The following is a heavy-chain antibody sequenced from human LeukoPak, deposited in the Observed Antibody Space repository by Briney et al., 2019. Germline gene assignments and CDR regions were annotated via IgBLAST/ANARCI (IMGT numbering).Heavy chain of an antibody. J-gene: IGHJ4*02. Sequence: GGSLRLSCAASGFTFSNYAMSWVRQAPGKGLEWVSAITGSGGNAYYADSVKGRFTISRDNSKNTVFLQMNSLRAEDTAVYYCAKWGDYDVLTGYYVSDYWGQGTLVTVSS. V-gene: IGHV3-23*01. D-gene: IGHD3-9*01. CDR2: ITGSGGNA. CDR1: GFTFSNYA. CDR3: AKWGDYDVLTGYYVSDY.